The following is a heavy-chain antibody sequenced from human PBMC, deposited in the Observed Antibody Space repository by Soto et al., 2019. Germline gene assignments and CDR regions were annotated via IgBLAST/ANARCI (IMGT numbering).Heavy chain of an antibody. D-gene: IGHD3-22*01. CDR2: INPNSGGT. Sequence: QVQLVQSGAEVKKPGASVKVSCKASGYTFTGYYMHWVRQAPGQGLEWMGWINPNSGGTNYAQKFQGRVTMTRDTSISTAYMELSRLRSDDTAVYYCAREPKTIVVVTYFDYWGQGTLVTVSS. CDR1: GYTFTGYY. CDR3: AREPKTIVVVTYFDY. J-gene: IGHJ4*02. V-gene: IGHV1-2*02.